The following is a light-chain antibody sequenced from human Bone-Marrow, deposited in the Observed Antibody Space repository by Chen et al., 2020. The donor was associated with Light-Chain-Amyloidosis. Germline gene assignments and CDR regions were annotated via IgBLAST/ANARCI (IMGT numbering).Light chain of an antibody. Sequence: SYELTQPPSVLVSPGQTARITCSGDDLPTKYAYWYQHKPGQAPVLVIHRDTERPSGISERFSGPSSGTTATLTISGVQADDAADYSCQSSDSRGTYEVICGGGTKLTVL. CDR2: RDT. CDR1: DLPTKY. V-gene: IGLV3-25*03. CDR3: QSSDSRGTYEVI. J-gene: IGLJ2*01.